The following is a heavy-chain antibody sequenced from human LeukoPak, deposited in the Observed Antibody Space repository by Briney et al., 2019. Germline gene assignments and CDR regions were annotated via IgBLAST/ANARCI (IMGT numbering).Heavy chain of an antibody. J-gene: IGHJ6*03. Sequence: GGSLRLSCAASGFTFNYYGVNWVRQAPGKGLEWVSYISSTSTTIYYADSVKGRFTISRDNAKNSLYLQMNSLRAEDTAVYYCARETYSSSWSAKFYYYYYMDVWGKGTTVTVSS. CDR2: ISSTSTTI. CDR1: GFTFNYYG. V-gene: IGHV3-48*01. CDR3: ARETYSSSWSAKFYYYYYMDV. D-gene: IGHD6-13*01.